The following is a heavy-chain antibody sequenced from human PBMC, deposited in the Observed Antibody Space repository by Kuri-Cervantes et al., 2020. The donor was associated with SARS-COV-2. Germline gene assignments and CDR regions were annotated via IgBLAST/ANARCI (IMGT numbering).Heavy chain of an antibody. CDR2: IYYSGST. CDR3: ARSSYDFWSGYLYYYYYGMDV. J-gene: IGHJ6*02. D-gene: IGHD3-3*01. V-gene: IGHV4-61*05. Sequence: SETLSLTCTVSGGSISSSSYYWGWIRQPPGKGLEWIGYIYYSGSTNYNPSLKSRVTISVDTSKNQFSLKLSSVTAADTAVYYCARSSYDFWSGYLYYYYYGMDVWGQGTTVTVSS. CDR1: GGSISSSSYY.